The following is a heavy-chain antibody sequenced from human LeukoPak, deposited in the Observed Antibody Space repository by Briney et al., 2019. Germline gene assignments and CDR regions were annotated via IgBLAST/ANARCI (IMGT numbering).Heavy chain of an antibody. CDR1: GFTFSSYG. CDR3: AKRSGSGNYFDF. Sequence: AGSLRLSCAASGFTFSSYGMSWVRQAPGKGLEWVSVISGSGSFTYYADSVKGRFTISRDSSKNTLYLQMNGLRVEDTAVYYCAKRSGSGNYFDFWGQGTLVTVSS. D-gene: IGHD3-10*01. CDR2: ISGSGSFT. J-gene: IGHJ4*02. V-gene: IGHV3-23*01.